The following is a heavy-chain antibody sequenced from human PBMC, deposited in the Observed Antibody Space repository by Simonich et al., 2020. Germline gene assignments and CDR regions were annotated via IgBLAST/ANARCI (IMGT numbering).Heavy chain of an antibody. Sequence: EVQLVESGGGLVQPGGSLRLSCAASGFTFRSYWMSWVRQGPGKGLEWVANIKQDGSEKYYVDSVKGRFTISRDNANNSLYLQMNSLRAEDTAVYYCARDGLGTAYYYYMDVWGKGTTVTVSS. CDR1: GFTFRSYW. V-gene: IGHV3-7*01. J-gene: IGHJ6*03. CDR2: IKQDGSEK. CDR3: ARDGLGTAYYYYMDV. D-gene: IGHD7-27*01.